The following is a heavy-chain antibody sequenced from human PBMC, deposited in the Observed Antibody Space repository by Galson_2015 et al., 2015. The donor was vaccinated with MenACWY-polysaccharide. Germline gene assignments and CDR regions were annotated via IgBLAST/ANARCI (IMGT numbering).Heavy chain of an antibody. CDR1: GFTFSSHA. J-gene: IGHJ4*02. V-gene: IGHV3-23*01. Sequence: SLRLSCAASGFTFSSHAMSWVRQAPGKGLEWVSTVSGSGSSTYYADSVKGRFTIYRDNSKNTLYLQMGSLRAEDTAVYYCAKVAVAGPMSFFDYWGQGTLVTVSS. D-gene: IGHD6-19*01. CDR2: VSGSGSST. CDR3: AKVAVAGPMSFFDY.